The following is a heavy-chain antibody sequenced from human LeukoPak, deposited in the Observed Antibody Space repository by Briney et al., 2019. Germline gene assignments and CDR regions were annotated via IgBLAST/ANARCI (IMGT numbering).Heavy chain of an antibody. CDR1: GFSVSANY. Sequence: SGGSLRLSCAVSGFSVSANYMSWVRQAPGLGLEWVSLIYSSGPTYYADSVKGRFTISRDNSKNTLYLEMDSLRAEDTAVYYCARDGGYSYGYGFDYWGQGTLVTVSS. D-gene: IGHD5-18*01. V-gene: IGHV3-66*01. J-gene: IGHJ4*02. CDR2: IYSSGPT. CDR3: ARDGGYSYGYGFDY.